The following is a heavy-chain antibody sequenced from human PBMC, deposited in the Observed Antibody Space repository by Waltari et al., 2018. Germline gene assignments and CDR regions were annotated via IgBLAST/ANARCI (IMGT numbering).Heavy chain of an antibody. V-gene: IGHV3-30-3*01. D-gene: IGHD6-13*01. J-gene: IGHJ4*02. CDR2: ISYDGSNK. CDR1: GLTFSSYA. Sequence: QVQLVESGGGVVQPGSSLRLSCAASGLTFSSYAMPWARQAPGKGLEWVAVISYDGSNKYYADSVKGRFTISRDNSKNTLYLQMNSLRAEDTAVYYCARGEAAAGGPNYFDYWGQGTLVTVSS. CDR3: ARGEAAAGGPNYFDY.